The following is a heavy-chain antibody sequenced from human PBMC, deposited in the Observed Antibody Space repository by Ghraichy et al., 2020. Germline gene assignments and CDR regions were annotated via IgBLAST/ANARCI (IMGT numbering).Heavy chain of an antibody. V-gene: IGHV3-23*01. J-gene: IGHJ4*02. Sequence: GGSLRLSCAVSGFTFSSYAMSWVRQAPGKGLEWVAGISGRAGNTYYTDSVQGRFTISRDSSSNTLYLQMNSLRAEDSAIYYCAKDRWESRPAHFDYWGQGTLVTVSS. CDR1: GFTFSSYA. CDR3: AKDRWESRPAHFDY. CDR2: ISGRAGNT. D-gene: IGHD1-26*01.